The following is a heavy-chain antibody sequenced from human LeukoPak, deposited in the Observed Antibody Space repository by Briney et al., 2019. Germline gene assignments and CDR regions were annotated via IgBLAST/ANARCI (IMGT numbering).Heavy chain of an antibody. CDR1: GFSLSTSGMC. V-gene: IGHV2-70*11. D-gene: IGHD3-22*01. CDR3: ARIRRDYYDSSGYYLLDY. CDR2: IDWDDDK. J-gene: IGHJ4*02. Sequence: SGPTLVNPTQTLTLTCTFSGFSLSTSGMCVSWIRQPPGKALEWLARIDWDDDKYYSTSLKTRLTISKDTSKTQVVLTMTNMDPVDTATYYCARIRRDYYDSSGYYLLDYWGQGTLVTVSS.